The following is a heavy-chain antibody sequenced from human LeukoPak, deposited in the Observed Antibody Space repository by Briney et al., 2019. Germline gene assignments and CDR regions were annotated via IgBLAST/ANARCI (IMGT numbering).Heavy chain of an antibody. V-gene: IGHV3-48*01. CDR3: ARDYRSGTPTYGMDV. Sequence: PGGSLRLSCAASGFTFSSYSLNWVRQAPGKGLEWISYISTTSSTIYYADSVKGRFTISRDNAKNSLYLQMNSLRAEDTAVYYCARDYRSGTPTYGMDVWGQGTTVTVSS. D-gene: IGHD1-1*01. CDR2: ISTTSSTI. J-gene: IGHJ6*02. CDR1: GFTFSSYS.